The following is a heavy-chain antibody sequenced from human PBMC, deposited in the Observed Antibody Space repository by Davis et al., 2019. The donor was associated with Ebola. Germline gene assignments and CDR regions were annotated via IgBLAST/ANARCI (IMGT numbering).Heavy chain of an antibody. CDR1: GGSISSSSYY. CDR2: IYYSGST. J-gene: IGHJ4*02. Sequence: PSETLSLTCTVSGGSISSSSYYWGWIRQPPGKGLGWIGSIYYSGSTYYNPSLKSRVTISVDTSKNQFSLKLSSVTAADTAVYYCARVLRSIAARYFDYWGQGTLVTVSS. D-gene: IGHD6-6*01. V-gene: IGHV4-39*07. CDR3: ARVLRSIAARYFDY.